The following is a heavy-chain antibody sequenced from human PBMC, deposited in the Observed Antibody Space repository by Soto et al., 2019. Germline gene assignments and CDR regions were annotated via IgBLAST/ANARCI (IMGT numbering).Heavy chain of an antibody. CDR3: ARDGGPYCSSTSCLAGVIDY. V-gene: IGHV1-69*04. Sequence: SVKVSCKASGGTFSSYTISWVRQAPGQGLEWMGRIIPILGIANYAQKFQGRVTITADKSTSTAYMELSSLRSEDTAVYYCARDGGPYCSSTSCLAGVIDYWGQGTLVTVSS. J-gene: IGHJ4*02. D-gene: IGHD2-2*01. CDR1: GGTFSSYT. CDR2: IIPILGIA.